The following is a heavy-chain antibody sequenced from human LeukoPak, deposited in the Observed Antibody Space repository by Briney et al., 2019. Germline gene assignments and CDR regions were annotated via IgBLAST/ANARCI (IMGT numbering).Heavy chain of an antibody. Sequence: GGSLRHSCAASGFSFSNYWVHWVRQAPGKGLVWVSRINSDGSSTRYADSVKGRFTISRDNTKSTLYLQMNSLRAGDTAVYYCARVTNRVFDIWGQGTMVTVSS. J-gene: IGHJ3*02. CDR1: GFSFSNYW. D-gene: IGHD1/OR15-1a*01. V-gene: IGHV3-74*01. CDR2: INSDGSST. CDR3: ARVTNRVFDI.